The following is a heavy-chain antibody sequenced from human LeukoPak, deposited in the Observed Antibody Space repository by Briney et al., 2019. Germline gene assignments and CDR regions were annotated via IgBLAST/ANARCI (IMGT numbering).Heavy chain of an antibody. CDR3: ARESIAVAGAPFDY. V-gene: IGHV3-48*03. CDR2: ISSGSTI. CDR1: RFTVSSYE. J-gene: IGHJ4*02. D-gene: IGHD6-19*01. Sequence: GGSLRLSCAASRFTVSSYEINWVRQAPGKGLEWVSYISSGSTIYDADSVKGRFTISRDNAKNSLYLQMNSLRAEDTAVYYCARESIAVAGAPFDYWGQGTLVTVSS.